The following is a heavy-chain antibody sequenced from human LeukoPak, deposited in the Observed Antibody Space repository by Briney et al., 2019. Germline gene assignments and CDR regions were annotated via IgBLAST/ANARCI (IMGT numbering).Heavy chain of an antibody. J-gene: IGHJ5*02. V-gene: IGHV3-30*18. CDR3: AKDRGTAVAGTNWFDP. CDR2: ISYDGTNK. Sequence: GRSLRLSCAASGFTFSNYGMHWVRQAPGKGLEWGALISYDGTNKFYADSVKGRFTISRDNSKNTLSLQMNSLRAEDTAVYYCAKDRGTAVAGTNWFDPWGQGTLVTVSS. CDR1: GFTFSNYG. D-gene: IGHD6-19*01.